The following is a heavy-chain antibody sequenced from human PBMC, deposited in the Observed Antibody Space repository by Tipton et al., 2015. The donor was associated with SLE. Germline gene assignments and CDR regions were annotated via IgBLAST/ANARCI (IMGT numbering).Heavy chain of an antibody. CDR2: VNHSGST. J-gene: IGHJ4*02. V-gene: IGHV4-34*01. CDR3: ARCTIFGVVRGSFDS. CDR1: GGSFSDYF. Sequence: TLSLTCAVYGGSFSDYFWTWIRQSPGKGLEWIGEVNHSGSTDYHPSLKSRFTMSVDTSKNQFSLKLTSVTAADTALYYCARCTIFGVVRGSFDSWGQGTLVTVS. D-gene: IGHD3-3*01.